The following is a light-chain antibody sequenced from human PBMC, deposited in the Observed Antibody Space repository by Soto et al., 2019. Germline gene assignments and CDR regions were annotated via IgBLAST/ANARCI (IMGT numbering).Light chain of an antibody. CDR2: DAY. Sequence: EIVMTQSPDTLSMFPGERATLSCRASQSVSSYLAWYQQRPGQAPRLLIYDAYNRATGIPARFSGSGSGTDFTLTISSLEPEDFAVYYCQQRSNWPITVGQGTRLEIK. V-gene: IGKV3-11*01. CDR1: QSVSSY. J-gene: IGKJ5*01. CDR3: QQRSNWPIT.